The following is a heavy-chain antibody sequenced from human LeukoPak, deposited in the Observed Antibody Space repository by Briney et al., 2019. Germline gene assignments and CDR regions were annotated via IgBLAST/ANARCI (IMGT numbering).Heavy chain of an antibody. V-gene: IGHV3-23*01. CDR2: ISARGDNT. J-gene: IGHJ6*02. CDR1: GFTFSTYA. CDR3: AKYCISSTCYQPYGMDA. D-gene: IGHD2-2*01. Sequence: GGSLRLSCAASGFTFSTYAMSWVRQAPARGLEWVSAISARGDNTFYADSVKGRFTISRDNSKNTLFLQMNTLGAEDTAVYYCAKYCISSTCYQPYGMDAWGQGTTVTVSS.